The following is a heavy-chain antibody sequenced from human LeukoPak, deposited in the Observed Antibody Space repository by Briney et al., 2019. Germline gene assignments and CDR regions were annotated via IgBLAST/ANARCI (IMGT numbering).Heavy chain of an antibody. Sequence: GGSLRLSCAASGFTFSSYSMNWVRQAPGKGLEWVSYISSSSSTIYYADSVKGRFTIPRDNAKNSLYLQMNSLRAEDTAVYYCARDGSGSYYPNYFDYWGQGTLVTVSS. CDR3: ARDGSGSYYPNYFDY. CDR2: ISSSSSTI. J-gene: IGHJ4*02. CDR1: GFTFSSYS. D-gene: IGHD1-26*01. V-gene: IGHV3-48*01.